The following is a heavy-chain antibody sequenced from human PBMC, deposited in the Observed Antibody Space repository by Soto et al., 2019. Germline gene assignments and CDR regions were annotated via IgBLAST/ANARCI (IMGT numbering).Heavy chain of an antibody. D-gene: IGHD3-16*01. V-gene: IGHV3-7*04. Sequence: EVQLVESGGGLVQPGGSLRLSCEGSGFTFSNFWMTWVRQAPGKGLEWVANINEDGSERYYVDSVKGRFTISTDNAKNSLYLQMNSLRAEDTAVYYCARGGSNAFDIWGQGTMVTVSS. J-gene: IGHJ3*02. CDR3: ARGGSNAFDI. CDR1: GFTFSNFW. CDR2: INEDGSER.